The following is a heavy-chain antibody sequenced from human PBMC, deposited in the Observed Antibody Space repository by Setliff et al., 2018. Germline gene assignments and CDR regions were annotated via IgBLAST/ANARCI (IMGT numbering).Heavy chain of an antibody. J-gene: IGHJ5*02. CDR3: AREKGGYSGYDYWFDP. V-gene: IGHV4-61*02. D-gene: IGHD5-12*01. CDR1: GGSISSGSYY. CDR2: IYTSGST. Sequence: PSETLSLTCTVSGGSISSGSYYWSWIRQPAGKGLEWIGRIYTSGSTNYNPSLKSRVTISVDTSKNQFSLKLSSVTAADTAVYYCAREKGGYSGYDYWFDPWGQGTLVTVSS.